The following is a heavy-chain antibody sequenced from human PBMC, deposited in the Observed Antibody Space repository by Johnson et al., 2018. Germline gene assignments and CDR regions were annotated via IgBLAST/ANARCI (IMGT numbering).Heavy chain of an antibody. CDR2: IWYDGSNK. D-gene: IGHD3-10*01. J-gene: IGHJ6*02. V-gene: IGHV3-33*01. CDR3: AREGDGGFLVVPMDV. Sequence: QVQLVESGGGVVQPGRSLRLSCAASGFRFSSYGMHWVRQAPGKGLEWVAVIWYDGSNKYYADSGKGRFTISRDIYKNTLYLQMNSRRAEDTAVYYCAREGDGGFLVVPMDVWGQGTTVTVSS. CDR1: GFRFSSYG.